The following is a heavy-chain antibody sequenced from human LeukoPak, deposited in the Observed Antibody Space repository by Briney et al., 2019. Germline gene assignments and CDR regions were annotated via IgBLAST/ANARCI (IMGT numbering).Heavy chain of an antibody. V-gene: IGHV4-34*01. Sequence: SETLSLTCAVYGGSFSGYYWSWIRQPPGKGLEWLGEINHSGSTNYNPSLKSRVTISVDTSKNQFSLKLSSVTAADTAVYYCARARGSSSWYDSPPNWFDPWGQGTLVTVSS. J-gene: IGHJ5*02. CDR2: INHSGST. CDR1: GGSFSGYY. CDR3: ARARGSSSWYDSPPNWFDP. D-gene: IGHD6-13*01.